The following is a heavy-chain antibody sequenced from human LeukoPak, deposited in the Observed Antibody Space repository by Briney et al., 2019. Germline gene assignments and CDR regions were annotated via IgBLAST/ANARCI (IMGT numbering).Heavy chain of an antibody. Sequence: PSGTLSLTCAVSGGSISSSNWWSWVRQPPGKGLEWIGEIYHSGSTNYNPSLKSRVTISVDKSKNQFSLKLSSVTAADTAVYYCARRPVKYYYDSSGTVHDWFDPWGQGTLVTVSS. V-gene: IGHV4-4*02. CDR3: ARRPVKYYYDSSGTVHDWFDP. D-gene: IGHD3-22*01. CDR2: IYHSGST. J-gene: IGHJ5*02. CDR1: GGSISSSNW.